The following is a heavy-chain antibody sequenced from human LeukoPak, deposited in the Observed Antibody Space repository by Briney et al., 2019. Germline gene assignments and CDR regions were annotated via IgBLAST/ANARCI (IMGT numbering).Heavy chain of an antibody. CDR2: ISYDGSKK. Sequence: PGRSLRLSCAASGFTSRSYGIHWVRQAPGKGLEWGAAISYDGSKKYYADSVKGRFTISRDNSKNTLYVQMNSLRVEDTAVYYCARDLSGWYTFDYWGQGTLVTVSS. J-gene: IGHJ4*02. CDR1: GFTSRSYG. V-gene: IGHV3-30-3*01. D-gene: IGHD6-19*01. CDR3: ARDLSGWYTFDY.